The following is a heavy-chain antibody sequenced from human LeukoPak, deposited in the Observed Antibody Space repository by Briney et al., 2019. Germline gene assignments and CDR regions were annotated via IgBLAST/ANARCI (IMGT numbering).Heavy chain of an antibody. D-gene: IGHD3-9*01. J-gene: IGHJ4*02. CDR2: IHYNRNTT. CDR1: GSAFDAYA. CDR3: SNVQAEDGIRYFDWSTWQ. Sequence: GWSLRLSWAASGSAFDAYAMHWVRQALGKCLEWVSGIHYNRNTTGYADSVKGRFTISRDNATNSLYLQMNSLRAEDTAVYYCSNVQAEDGIRYFDWSTWQWGQGTLVTVSS. V-gene: IGHV3-9*01.